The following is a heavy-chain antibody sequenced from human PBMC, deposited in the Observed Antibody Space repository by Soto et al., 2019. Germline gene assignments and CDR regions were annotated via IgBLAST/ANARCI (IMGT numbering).Heavy chain of an antibody. D-gene: IGHD5-12*01. CDR1: GGTFSSYA. J-gene: IGHJ4*02. CDR3: ARVSAISSGYEYYFDY. V-gene: IGHV1-69*13. Sequence: ASVKVSCKASGGTFSSYAISWVRQAPGQGLEWMGGIIPIFGTANYAQKFQGRVTITADESTSTAYMELSSLRSEDTAVYYCARVSAISSGYEYYFDYWGQGTLVTVSS. CDR2: IIPIFGTA.